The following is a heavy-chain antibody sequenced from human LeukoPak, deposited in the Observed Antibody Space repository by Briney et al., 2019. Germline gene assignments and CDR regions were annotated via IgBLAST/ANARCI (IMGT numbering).Heavy chain of an antibody. CDR1: VFTFSTYE. D-gene: IGHD4-23*01. Sequence: DPGGSLRLSCAASVFTFSTYEMNWVRQAPGKGLEWVSYISGSGSTINYADSVKGRFTISRDNAKNSLYLQMKSLRAEDTAVYYCASYGGNPSKFDPWGQGTLVTVSS. CDR2: ISGSGSTI. V-gene: IGHV3-48*03. J-gene: IGHJ5*02. CDR3: ASYGGNPSKFDP.